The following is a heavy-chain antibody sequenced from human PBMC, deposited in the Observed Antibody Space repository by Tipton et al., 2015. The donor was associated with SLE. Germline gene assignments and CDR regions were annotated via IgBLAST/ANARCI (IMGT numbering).Heavy chain of an antibody. Sequence: SLRLSCAASGFTFDDYAMHWVRQAPGKGLEWVSLISWDGGSTYYADSVKGRFTISRDNSKNSLYLQMNGLRAEDTALYYCAKDSGVGLELEYYFDYWGQGTLVTVSS. V-gene: IGHV3-43D*04. CDR1: GFTFDDYA. CDR2: ISWDGGST. CDR3: AKDSGVGLELEYYFDY. J-gene: IGHJ4*02. D-gene: IGHD1-7*01.